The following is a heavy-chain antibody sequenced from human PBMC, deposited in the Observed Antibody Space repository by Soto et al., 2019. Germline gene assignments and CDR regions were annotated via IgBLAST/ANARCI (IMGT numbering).Heavy chain of an antibody. CDR3: AGEEVVPAAVRIFDY. Sequence: GGSLRLSCAASGFTFSSYAMHWVRQAPGKGLEWVAVISYDGSNKYYADSVKGRFTISRDNSKNTLYLQMNSLRAEDTAVYYCAGEEVVPAAVRIFDYWGQGTLVTVSS. D-gene: IGHD2-2*01. V-gene: IGHV3-30-3*01. CDR2: ISYDGSNK. CDR1: GFTFSSYA. J-gene: IGHJ4*02.